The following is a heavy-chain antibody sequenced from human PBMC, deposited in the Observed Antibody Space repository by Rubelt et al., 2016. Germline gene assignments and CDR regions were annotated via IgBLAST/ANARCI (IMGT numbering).Heavy chain of an antibody. V-gene: IGHV3-64D*06. Sequence: EVQLVESGGGLVQPGGSLRLSCAASGFTFSSHAMHWVRQAPGKGLEYVSAISSNGGSTYYADSVKGRFTISRDNSKNTLYLQMSSLRAEDTAVYYCARDQQLVQDYWGQGTLVTVSS. CDR1: GFTFSSHA. J-gene: IGHJ4*02. CDR3: ARDQQLVQDY. D-gene: IGHD6-13*01. CDR2: ISSNGGST.